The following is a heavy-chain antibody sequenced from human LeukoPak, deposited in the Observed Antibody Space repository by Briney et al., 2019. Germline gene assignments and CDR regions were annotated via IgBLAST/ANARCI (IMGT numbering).Heavy chain of an antibody. CDR3: ATTPGDIVVVVAAFDY. Sequence: ASVKVSCKASGYTFTSYGISWVRQAPGQGLEWMGWISAYNGNTNYAQKLQGRVTMTTDTSTSTAYMELRSLRSDDTAVYYCATTPGDIVVVVAAFDYWGQGTLVTVSS. CDR1: GYTFTSYG. V-gene: IGHV1-18*04. J-gene: IGHJ4*02. CDR2: ISAYNGNT. D-gene: IGHD2-15*01.